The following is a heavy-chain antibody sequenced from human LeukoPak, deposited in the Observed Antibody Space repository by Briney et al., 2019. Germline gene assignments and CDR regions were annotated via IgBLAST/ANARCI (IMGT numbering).Heavy chain of an antibody. D-gene: IGHD3-16*01. V-gene: IGHV3-74*01. CDR3: ARSWGVEY. CDR2: INFDGSST. J-gene: IGHJ4*02. CDR1: GFTFSTYW. Sequence: GGSLRLSCVGSGFTFSTYWMHWVRQAPGKGLVWVSRINFDGSSTDYADSVKGRFTISRDNSKNTLYLQMNSLGVDDTAVYYCARSWGVEYWGQGTLVTVSS.